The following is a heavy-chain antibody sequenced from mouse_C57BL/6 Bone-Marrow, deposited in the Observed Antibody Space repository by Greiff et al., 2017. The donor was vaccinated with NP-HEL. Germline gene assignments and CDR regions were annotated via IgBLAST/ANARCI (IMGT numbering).Heavy chain of an antibody. CDR1: GYTFTSYW. V-gene: IGHV1-61*01. CDR2: IYPSDSET. Sequence: VQLQQPGAELVRPGSSVKLSCKASGYTFTSYWMDWVKQRPGQGLEWIGNIYPSDSETHYNQKFKDKATLTVDKSSSTAYMQLSSLTSEDSAVYYCVGGSNYVEAMDYWGQGTSVTVSS. J-gene: IGHJ4*01. CDR3: VGGSNYVEAMDY. D-gene: IGHD2-5*01.